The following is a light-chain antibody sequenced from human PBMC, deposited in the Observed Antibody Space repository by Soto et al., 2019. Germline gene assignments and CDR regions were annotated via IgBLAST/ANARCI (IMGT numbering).Light chain of an antibody. CDR2: DAS. CDR1: QSVSSY. Sequence: EIVLTQSPVTLSLSPGERATLSCRASQSVSSYLAWYQQKPGQAPMLLIYDASNRATGIPARFSGSGSGTEFTLTISSLEPEDFAVYYCQRRSNWPRTFGGGTKVEIK. V-gene: IGKV3-11*01. CDR3: QRRSNWPRT. J-gene: IGKJ4*01.